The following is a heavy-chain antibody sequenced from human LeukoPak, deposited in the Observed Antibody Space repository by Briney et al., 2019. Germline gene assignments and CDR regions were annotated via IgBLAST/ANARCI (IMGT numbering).Heavy chain of an antibody. CDR3: AGDSSTYGSGTEGAAFDI. Sequence: GGSLRLSCAASGFTSSDYYMSWIRQAPGKGLEWVSYIISNSSYTNYADSVKGRFTISRDNAKNSLYLQMNSLRAEDTAVYYCAGDSSTYGSGTEGAAFDIWGQGTMVTVST. D-gene: IGHD3-10*01. CDR1: GFTSSDYY. V-gene: IGHV3-11*05. J-gene: IGHJ3*02. CDR2: IISNSSYT.